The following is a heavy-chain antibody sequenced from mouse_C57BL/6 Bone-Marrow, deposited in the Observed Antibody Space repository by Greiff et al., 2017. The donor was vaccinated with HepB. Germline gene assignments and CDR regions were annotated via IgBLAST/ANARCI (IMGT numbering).Heavy chain of an antibody. V-gene: IGHV1-55*01. Sequence: QVQLQQSGAELVKPGASVKMSCKASGYTFTSYWITWVKQRPGQGLEWIGDIYPGSGSTNYNEKFKSKATLTVDTSSSTAYMQLSSLTSEDSAVYYCARWAYYSNSNYFDYWGQGTTLTVSS. J-gene: IGHJ2*01. CDR2: IYPGSGST. CDR3: ARWAYYSNSNYFDY. CDR1: GYTFTSYW. D-gene: IGHD2-5*01.